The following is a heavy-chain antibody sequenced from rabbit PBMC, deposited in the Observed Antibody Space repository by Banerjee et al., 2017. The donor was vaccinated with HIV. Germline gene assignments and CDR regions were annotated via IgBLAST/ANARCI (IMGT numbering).Heavy chain of an antibody. CDR1: GFDLSSYFY. V-gene: IGHV1S43*01. CDR3: ARGSGNSYYYFHL. Sequence: QEQLEESGGGLVKPEGSLTLTCTASGFDLSSYFYMCWVRQAPGKGLELIACIYASSGNTWYASWVNGRFTISRSTSLNTVDLKMTSLTAADTATYFCARGSGNSYYYFHLRGQGTLVTVS. CDR2: IYASSGNT. J-gene: IGHJ4*01. D-gene: IGHD8-1*01.